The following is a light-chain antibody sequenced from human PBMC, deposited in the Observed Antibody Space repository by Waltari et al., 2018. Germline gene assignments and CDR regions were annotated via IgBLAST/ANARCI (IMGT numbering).Light chain of an antibody. CDR3: CSYAGSGTWV. J-gene: IGLJ3*02. CDR2: DVI. Sequence: QSALTQPRSVSGSPGQSVTISCTGTSSDVGSYYYVSWYQQYPAKPPKLMIYDVITRPSGVPDRFSGYQSGKTASLTISGLQAEDEANYYCCSYAGSGTWVFGGGTKLTVL. CDR1: SSDVGSYYY. V-gene: IGLV2-11*01.